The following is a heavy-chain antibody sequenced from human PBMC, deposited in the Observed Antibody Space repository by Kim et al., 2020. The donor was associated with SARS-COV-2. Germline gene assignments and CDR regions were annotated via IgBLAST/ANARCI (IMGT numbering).Heavy chain of an antibody. Sequence: ASVKVSCKASGYTFTRYAINWVRQAPGQGLEWMGWINTNTGNPTYAQGFTGRFVFSLDTSVSTAYLQISSLKAEDTAVYYCARDVETAMGHGIDVWGQGTTVTVSS. CDR2: INTNTGNP. CDR3: ARDVETAMGHGIDV. CDR1: GYTFTRYA. V-gene: IGHV7-4-1*02. D-gene: IGHD5-18*01. J-gene: IGHJ6*02.